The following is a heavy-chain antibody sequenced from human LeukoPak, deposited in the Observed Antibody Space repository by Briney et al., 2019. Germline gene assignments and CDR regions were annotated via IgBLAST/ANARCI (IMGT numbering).Heavy chain of an antibody. CDR3: ARDAGNSGYGCDL. J-gene: IGHJ5*02. D-gene: IGHD5-12*01. CDR2: IRYTGET. Sequence: GGSLRLSCAASGFTFSSSAMSWVRQAPGKGLEWVSHIRYTGETFYADSVKGRFTISKDNARNSLYLQMNDLRGEDTAIYYCARDAGNSGYGCDLWGQGTLVTVSS. V-gene: IGHV3-23*01. CDR1: GFTFSSSA.